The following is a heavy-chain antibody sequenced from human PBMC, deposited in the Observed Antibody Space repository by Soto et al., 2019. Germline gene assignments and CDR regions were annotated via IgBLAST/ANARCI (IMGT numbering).Heavy chain of an antibody. CDR2: ISYDGSNK. D-gene: IGHD3-9*01. CDR3: ANTYYEILTGYPPRNYYYYYMDV. CDR1: EFTFSSYG. Sequence: GGSLRLSCAASEFTFSSYGMHWVRQAPGKGLEWVAVISYDGSNKYYADSVKGRFTISRDNSKNTLYLQMNSLRAEDTAVYYCANTYYEILTGYPPRNYYYYYMDVWGKGTTVTVSS. V-gene: IGHV3-30*18. J-gene: IGHJ6*03.